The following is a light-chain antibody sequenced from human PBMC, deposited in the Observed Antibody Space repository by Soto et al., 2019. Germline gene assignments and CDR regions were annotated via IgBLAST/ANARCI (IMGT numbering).Light chain of an antibody. CDR1: QAISSN. V-gene: IGKV3-15*01. CDR3: QHYNNWLGT. J-gene: IGKJ4*01. CDR2: GAS. Sequence: EIVMTLSPATLSVSRGERATLSCRANQAISSNLAWYQQKPGQAPRLLIYGASTRATDIPDRFSGSGSGTEFTLTISSLQSEDFAVYYCQHYNNWLGTFGGGTKVEIK.